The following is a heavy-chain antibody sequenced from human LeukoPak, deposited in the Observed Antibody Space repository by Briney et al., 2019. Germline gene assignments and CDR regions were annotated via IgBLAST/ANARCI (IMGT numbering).Heavy chain of an antibody. J-gene: IGHJ3*02. CDR2: ISSSGSST. D-gene: IGHD2-15*01. V-gene: IGHV3-48*03. CDR3: ARDSGSSGLDAFDI. Sequence: PGGSLRLSCAASGFTFNSYEMNWVRQAPGKGLEWVSYISSSGSSTQYADSVKGRFTISRDNAKNSLYLQMNSLRAEDTAVYYCARDSGSSGLDAFDIWGQGTMVTVSS. CDR1: GFTFNSYE.